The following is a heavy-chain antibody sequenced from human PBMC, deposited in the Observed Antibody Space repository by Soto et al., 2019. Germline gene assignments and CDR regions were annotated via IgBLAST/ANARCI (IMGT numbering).Heavy chain of an antibody. CDR3: AREGEVPAVIGHYYYGMDV. Sequence: QVQLVESGGGVVQPGRSLRLSCAASGFTFNKYDIHWVRQAPGKGLEWVAVISYDGTKKYYADSVKGRFTISRDNSKNTLYLQMNSLRAEDTAAYYCAREGEVPAVIGHYYYGMDVWGQGTTVTVSS. V-gene: IGHV3-30-3*01. D-gene: IGHD2-2*02. CDR2: ISYDGTKK. J-gene: IGHJ6*02. CDR1: GFTFNKYD.